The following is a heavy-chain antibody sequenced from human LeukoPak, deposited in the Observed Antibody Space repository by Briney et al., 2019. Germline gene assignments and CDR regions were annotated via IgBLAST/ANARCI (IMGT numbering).Heavy chain of an antibody. CDR1: GGSISLYY. J-gene: IGHJ4*02. CDR2: FYDTRSP. CDR3: ATGRGSLTY. Sequence: PSETLSLTCTVSGGSISLYYWSWIRQPPGKGLEWIGYFYDTRSPKYNPSLERRVTISVDMSRNQFSLNLTSVTAADTAVYYCATGRGSLTYWGQGTLATVSS. D-gene: IGHD3-10*01. V-gene: IGHV4-59*01.